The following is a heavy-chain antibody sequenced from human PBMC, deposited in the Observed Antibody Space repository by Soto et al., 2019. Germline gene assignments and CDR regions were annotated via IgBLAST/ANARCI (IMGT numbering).Heavy chain of an antibody. D-gene: IGHD4-17*01. V-gene: IGHV1-3*04. CDR3: ARVFYGD. CDR1: GYTFTYLC. J-gene: IGHJ4*02. Sequence: ASVKVSCKASGYTFTYLCLHWVRQAPGQRLEWMGWINTGNGNTKYSQKFQGRVTITRDTSASTAYMELSSLRSEDTAVYYCARVFYGDWGQGTLVTVSS. CDR2: INTGNGNT.